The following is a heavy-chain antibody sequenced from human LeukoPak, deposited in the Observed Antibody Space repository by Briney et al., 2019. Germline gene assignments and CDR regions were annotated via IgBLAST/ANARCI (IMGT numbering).Heavy chain of an antibody. V-gene: IGHV1-2*02. CDR2: INPKNAAT. CDR1: GYTFTGHY. Sequence: EASVKVSCKASGYTFTGHYIHWVRQAPGQGLEWMGWINPKNAATNYAQKFQGRVTMTRDTSTGTVYMEVNALRSDDTAVYYCARTLYIASAPGGFDYWGQGTLVTVSS. CDR3: ARTLYIASAPGGFDY. J-gene: IGHJ4*02. D-gene: IGHD3-16*01.